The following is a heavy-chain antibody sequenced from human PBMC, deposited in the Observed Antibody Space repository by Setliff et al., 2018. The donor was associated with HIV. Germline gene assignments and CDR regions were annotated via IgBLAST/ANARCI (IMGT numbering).Heavy chain of an antibody. Sequence: GGSLRLSCAASRFTFSTYSMNWVRQAPGKGLEWISYISSSGSSIYYADSVKGRFTISRDNAKNSLYLQMNSLRAEDTAVYYCARGPYTIDYWGQGTLVTVSS. CDR2: ISSSGSSI. V-gene: IGHV3-48*04. CDR3: ARGPYTIDY. CDR1: RFTFSTYS. J-gene: IGHJ4*02. D-gene: IGHD3-16*01.